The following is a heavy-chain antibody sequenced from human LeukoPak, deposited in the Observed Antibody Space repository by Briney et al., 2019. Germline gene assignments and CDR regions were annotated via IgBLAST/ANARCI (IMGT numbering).Heavy chain of an antibody. CDR3: ARNFGGGDSSGPYS. V-gene: IGHV3-66*01. CDR1: EFSVGSNY. CDR2: IYSGGST. D-gene: IGHD3-22*01. J-gene: IGHJ4*02. Sequence: GGSLRLSCAASEFSVGSNYMTWVRQAPGKGLEWVSLIYSGGSTYYADSVKGRFTISRDNSKNTLYLQMNSLRAEDTALNYCARNFGGGDSSGPYSWGQGTLVTVSS.